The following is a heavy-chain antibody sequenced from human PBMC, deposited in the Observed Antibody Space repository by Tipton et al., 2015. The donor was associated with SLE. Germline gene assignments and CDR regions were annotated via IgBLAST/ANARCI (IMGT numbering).Heavy chain of an antibody. D-gene: IGHD5-12*01. Sequence: TLSLTCTVSGGPTSSYYWGWIRQPPGKGLEWIASIYYSGSTYYNPSLKSRVTISVDTSKNQFSLKLNSVTAADTAMYYCAREGGYHPYSFDYWGQGTLVTVSS. CDR3: AREGGYHPYSFDY. V-gene: IGHV4-59*12. J-gene: IGHJ4*02. CDR1: GGPTSSYY. CDR2: IYYSGST.